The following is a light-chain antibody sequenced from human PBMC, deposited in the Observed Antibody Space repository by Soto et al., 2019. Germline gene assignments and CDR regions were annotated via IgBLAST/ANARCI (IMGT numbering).Light chain of an antibody. CDR2: AAS. V-gene: IGKV1-8*01. J-gene: IGKJ1*01. CDR3: QQYYSYPHT. CDR1: QGISSY. Sequence: AIRMTQSPSSFSASTGDRVTITCRASQGISSYLAWYQQKPGKAPKLLIYAASTLQSGVPSRFSGSGSGTDFTLTISCLQSEDFATYYCQQYYSYPHTFGQGPRWKSN.